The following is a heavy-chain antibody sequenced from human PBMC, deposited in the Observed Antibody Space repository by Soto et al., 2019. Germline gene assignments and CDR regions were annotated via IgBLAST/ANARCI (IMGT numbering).Heavy chain of an antibody. J-gene: IGHJ5*02. CDR3: ARSLNSGSTFDP. Sequence: GGSLRLCCAASGFTFSSYWMHWVRQAPGKGLVWVSRINSDGSTTTYADSVKGRFTISRDNAKNTLYLQMNSLRAEDAAVYYCARSLNSGSTFDPWGQGTLVTVSS. CDR1: GFTFSSYW. D-gene: IGHD6-6*01. CDR2: INSDGSTT. V-gene: IGHV3-74*01.